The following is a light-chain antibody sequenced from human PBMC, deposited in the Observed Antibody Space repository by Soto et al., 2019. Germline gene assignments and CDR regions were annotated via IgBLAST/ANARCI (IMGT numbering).Light chain of an antibody. V-gene: IGKV1-12*01. CDR1: QGISNW. J-gene: IGKJ4*01. Sequence: DIQMTQSPSSVSASVGDRVSITCRASQGISNWLAWYQQKPGRAPKLLIYTGSSLQSGVPSRFSGTGSGTDCSLTISSLQPEDVATYYCQQANSFPLPFGGVTKVEIK. CDR3: QQANSFPLP. CDR2: TGS.